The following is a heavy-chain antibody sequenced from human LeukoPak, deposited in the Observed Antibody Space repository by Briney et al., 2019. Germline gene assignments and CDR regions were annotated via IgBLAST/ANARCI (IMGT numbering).Heavy chain of an antibody. CDR3: ARSCSYGRNSGGVFVY. CDR2: IYYSGST. V-gene: IGHV4-31*03. CDR1: GGSISSGGYF. J-gene: IGHJ4*02. D-gene: IGHD4-23*01. Sequence: SQTLSLTCTVSGGSISSGGYFWSWLRQHPGRGLEWIAYIYYSGSTYYNPSPKSRVTISVYTSKNQFSLQLSSVTSADTAVYYCARSCSYGRNSGGVFVYWGQGTLVTVSS.